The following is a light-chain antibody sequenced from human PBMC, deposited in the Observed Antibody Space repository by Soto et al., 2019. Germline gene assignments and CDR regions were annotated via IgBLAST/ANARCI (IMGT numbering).Light chain of an antibody. CDR2: HAS. Sequence: EIVLTQSPGTLSLSPGEVVTLSCRASQSVSRNFLAWYQQKHGQPPRLLIYHASSRATGIPDRFSGSGCGTDFTLTITRLEPEDRAVYYCHQYGSSPQTFGQGTQLEI. J-gene: IGKJ2*01. CDR1: QSVSRNF. V-gene: IGKV3-20*01. CDR3: HQYGSSPQT.